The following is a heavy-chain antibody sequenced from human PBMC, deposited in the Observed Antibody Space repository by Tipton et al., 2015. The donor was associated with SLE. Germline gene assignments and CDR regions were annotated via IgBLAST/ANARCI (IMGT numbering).Heavy chain of an antibody. CDR3: ARMIDMEQQLVQSAYWYFDL. V-gene: IGHV4-34*01. D-gene: IGHD6-13*01. CDR1: GGSISGYY. CDR2: INHSGST. Sequence: TLSLTCTVSGGSISGYYWSWIRQPPGKGLEWIGEINHSGSTNYNPSLKSRVTISVDTSKNQFSLKLSSVTAADTAVYYCARMIDMEQQLVQSAYWYFDLWGRGTLVTVSS. J-gene: IGHJ2*01.